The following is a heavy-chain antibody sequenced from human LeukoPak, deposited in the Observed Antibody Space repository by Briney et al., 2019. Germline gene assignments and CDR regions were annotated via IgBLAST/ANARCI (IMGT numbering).Heavy chain of an antibody. CDR2: ISYDGSNK. Sequence: GGSLRLSCAASGFTFSSYGMHWVRQAPGKGLEWVAVISYDGSNKYYADSVKGRFTISRDNSKNTLYLQMNSLRAEDTAVYYCAKPFRGDDILTGPDYWGQGTLVTVSS. CDR1: GFTFSSYG. V-gene: IGHV3-30*18. CDR3: AKPFRGDDILTGPDY. D-gene: IGHD3-9*01. J-gene: IGHJ4*02.